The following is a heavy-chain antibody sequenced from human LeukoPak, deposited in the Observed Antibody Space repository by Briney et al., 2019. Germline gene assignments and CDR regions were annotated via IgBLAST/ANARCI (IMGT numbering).Heavy chain of an antibody. CDR1: GFIFSSYW. Sequence: PGGSLRLSCAASGFIFSSYWMSWVRQAPGKGLEWVAKVNPDGNEKYYVDSVRGRFTISKDNPKNSVYLQVDSLKAEDTAVYYCARGQYQLLWGKGALIIVSS. J-gene: IGHJ4*02. V-gene: IGHV3-7*04. D-gene: IGHD2-2*01. CDR2: VNPDGNEK. CDR3: ARGQYQLL.